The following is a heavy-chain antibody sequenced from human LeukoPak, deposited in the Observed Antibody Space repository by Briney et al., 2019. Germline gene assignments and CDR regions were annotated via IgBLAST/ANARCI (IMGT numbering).Heavy chain of an antibody. CDR2: IYTSGST. Sequence: PSQTLSLTCTVSGGSISSGSYYWSWIRQPAGKGLEWIGRIYTSGSTNYNPSLKSRVTISVDTSKNQFSLKLSSVTAADTAVYYCARAEVEMATIENYWGQGTLVTVSS. J-gene: IGHJ4*02. V-gene: IGHV4-61*02. CDR3: ARAEVEMATIENY. CDR1: GGSISSGSYY. D-gene: IGHD5-24*01.